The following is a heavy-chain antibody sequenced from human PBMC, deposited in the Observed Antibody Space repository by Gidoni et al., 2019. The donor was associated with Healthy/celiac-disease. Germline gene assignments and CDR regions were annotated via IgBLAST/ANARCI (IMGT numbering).Heavy chain of an antibody. Sequence: EVQLLESGGGLVQPGGSLRLSSAASGFTFSSYAMSWVRQAPGKGLEWVSAISGSGGSTYYADSVKGRFTISRDNSKNTLYLQMNSLRAEDTSVYYCAKGSTVLLWFGDGMDVWGQGTTVTVSS. CDR2: ISGSGGST. D-gene: IGHD3-10*01. CDR1: GFTFSSYA. V-gene: IGHV3-23*01. J-gene: IGHJ6*02. CDR3: AKGSTVLLWFGDGMDV.